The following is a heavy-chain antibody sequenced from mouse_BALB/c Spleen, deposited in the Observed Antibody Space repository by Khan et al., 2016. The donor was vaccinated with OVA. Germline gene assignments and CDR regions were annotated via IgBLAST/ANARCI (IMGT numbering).Heavy chain of an antibody. CDR2: ISTGGSYT. Sequence: EVELVESGGDLVKPGGSLKLSCAASGFTFSTYGMSWVRLTLDKRLVWVATISTGGSYTYYPDSVKGRFTISRDNAKNTLYLQMSSLKSEDTAMFYCARLAYYYDSEGCAYWGQGTLVTVSA. J-gene: IGHJ3*01. CDR1: GFTFSTYG. V-gene: IGHV5-6*01. D-gene: IGHD1-1*01. CDR3: ARLAYYYDSEGCAY.